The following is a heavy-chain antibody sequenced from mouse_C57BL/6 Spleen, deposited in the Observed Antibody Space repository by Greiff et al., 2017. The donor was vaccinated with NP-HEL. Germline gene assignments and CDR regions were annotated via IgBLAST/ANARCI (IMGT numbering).Heavy chain of an antibody. D-gene: IGHD2-3*01. CDR1: GYAFSSSW. CDR2: IYPGDGDT. Sequence: QVQLQQSGPELVKPGASVKISCKASGYAFSSSWMNWVKQRPGKGLEWIGRIYPGDGDTNYNGKFKGKATLTADKSSSTAYMQLSSLTSEDSAVYFCARWLLQGYAMDYWGQGTSVTVSS. V-gene: IGHV1-82*01. J-gene: IGHJ4*01. CDR3: ARWLLQGYAMDY.